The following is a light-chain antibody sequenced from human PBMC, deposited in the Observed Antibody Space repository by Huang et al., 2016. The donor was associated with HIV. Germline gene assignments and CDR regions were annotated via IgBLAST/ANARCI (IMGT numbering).Light chain of an antibody. J-gene: IGKJ3*01. CDR2: GAS. Sequence: EIVLTQSPATLSVSPGERATLSCRASQSVSGSLAWYQQKPGQAPSLLIYGASTRATGVPARFSGSVSGTEFTLTISRLQSEDFAVYYCQQYNNFYTFGPGTRVDIK. CDR1: QSVSGS. V-gene: IGKV3-15*01. CDR3: QQYNNFYT.